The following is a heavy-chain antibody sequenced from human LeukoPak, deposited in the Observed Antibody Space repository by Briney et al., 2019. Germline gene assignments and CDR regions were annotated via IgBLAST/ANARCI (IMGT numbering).Heavy chain of an antibody. J-gene: IGHJ6*02. CDR3: ARDKTAGSNGMDV. CDR2: IWYDGSNK. V-gene: IGHV3-33*01. CDR1: GFTFSSYG. Sequence: GGSLRPSCAASGFTFSSYGMHWVRQAPGKGLEWVAVIWYDGSNKYYADSVKGRFTISRDNSKNTLYLQMNSLRAEDTAVYYCARDKTAGSNGMDVWGQGTTVTVSS. D-gene: IGHD3-10*01.